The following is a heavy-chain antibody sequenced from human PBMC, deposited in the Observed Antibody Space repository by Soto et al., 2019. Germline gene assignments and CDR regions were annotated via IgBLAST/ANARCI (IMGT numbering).Heavy chain of an antibody. CDR3: ARRGYDFWSGLDV. Sequence: PGESLKISCKGSGYNFTSYWIIWVRQMPGKGLEWMGNIDPTDSFTNYSPSFQGHVTISTDKSMSTAYLQWGTLKASDTAMYYCARRGYDFWSGLDVWGQGTMVTVSS. CDR2: IDPTDSFT. CDR1: GYNFTSYW. J-gene: IGHJ6*02. D-gene: IGHD3-3*01. V-gene: IGHV5-10-1*01.